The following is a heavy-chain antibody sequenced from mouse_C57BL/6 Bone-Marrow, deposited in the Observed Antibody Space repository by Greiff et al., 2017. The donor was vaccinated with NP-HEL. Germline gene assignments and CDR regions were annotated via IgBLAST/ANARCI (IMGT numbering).Heavy chain of an antibody. CDR1: GFTFSSYG. CDR2: ISSGGSYT. Sequence: EVQGVESGGDLVKPGGSLKLSCAASGFTFSSYGMSWVRQTPDKRLEWVATISSGGSYTYYPDSVKGRFTISRDNAKNTLYLQMSSLKSEDTAMYYCARQPHPTIVTIRGAMDYWGQGTSVTVSS. V-gene: IGHV5-6*01. CDR3: ARQPHPTIVTIRGAMDY. D-gene: IGHD2-5*01. J-gene: IGHJ4*01.